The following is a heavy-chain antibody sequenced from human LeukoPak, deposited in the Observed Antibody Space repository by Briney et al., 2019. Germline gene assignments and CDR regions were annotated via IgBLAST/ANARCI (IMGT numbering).Heavy chain of an antibody. CDR3: ASSGVGATNEIDY. CDR1: GAPVSSSSCY. Sequence: KLSETLSLTCTVPGAPVSSSSCYWGWIRPPPGKGLGWIGSIYYSGSTYYNPSIKSRVTISVYTSKNHFSMKLSYVTAADTAVYYCASSGVGATNEIDYWGQGTLVTVSS. J-gene: IGHJ4*02. V-gene: IGHV4-39*01. CDR2: IYYSGST. D-gene: IGHD1-26*01.